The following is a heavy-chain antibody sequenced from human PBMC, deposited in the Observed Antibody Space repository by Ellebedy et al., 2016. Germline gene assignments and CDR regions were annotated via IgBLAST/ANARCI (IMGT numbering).Heavy chain of an antibody. V-gene: IGHV4-34*01. CDR2: ISHSGIT. Sequence: SETLSLXXAVYGGSFSGNYWTWVRQPPGKGLEWIGEISHSGITHYNPSLKSRVTISLDTSKNQFSLRLSPVTAADTAVYYCARGIVTAIDSWGQGTLVTVSS. J-gene: IGHJ4*02. CDR3: ARGIVTAIDS. D-gene: IGHD2/OR15-2a*01. CDR1: GGSFSGNY.